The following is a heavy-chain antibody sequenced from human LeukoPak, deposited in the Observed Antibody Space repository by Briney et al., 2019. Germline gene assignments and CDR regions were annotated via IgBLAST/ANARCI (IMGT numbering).Heavy chain of an antibody. CDR1: GFTFSSYA. CDR2: ISGSGGST. CDR3: TRIKYSTSWSGDY. V-gene: IGHV3-23*01. Sequence: GGSLRLSCAASGFTFSSYAMSWVRQAPGKGLEWVSAISGSGGSTYYADSVKGRFSISRDNSKNTMYLRMNNLRAEDTAIYYCTRIKYSTSWSGDYWGQGALVIVSS. J-gene: IGHJ4*02. D-gene: IGHD6-13*01.